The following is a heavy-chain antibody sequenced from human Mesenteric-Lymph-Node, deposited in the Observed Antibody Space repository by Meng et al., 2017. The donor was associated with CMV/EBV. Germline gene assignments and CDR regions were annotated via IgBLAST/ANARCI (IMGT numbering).Heavy chain of an antibody. D-gene: IGHD5-18*01. CDR3: AGSGYSYEFDY. CDR2: IYHSGRA. CDR1: GGAVSSGYYS. Sequence: CAVSGGAVSSGYYSWSWLRQRAGKGLEWVKYIYHSGRANYNPSLKSRVTISVDRSKIQFSLKLSSVTAADTAVYYCAGSGYSYEFDYWGRGTLVTVSS. V-gene: IGHV4-30-2*01. J-gene: IGHJ4*02.